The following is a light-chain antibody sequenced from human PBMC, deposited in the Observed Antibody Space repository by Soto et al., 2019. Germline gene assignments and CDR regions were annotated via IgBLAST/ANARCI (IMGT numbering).Light chain of an antibody. V-gene: IGLV1-44*01. CDR2: NNN. CDR3: AAWDASLNAWV. Sequence: QSVLTQPPSESGTPGQRVTISCSGSSSNIGSNSVTWFQQLPGTAPNLLISNNNQRPSGVPDRFSGSKSGTSASRAINGLQSEDEADYFCAAWDASLNAWVFGGGTKLTVL. J-gene: IGLJ3*02. CDR1: SSNIGSNS.